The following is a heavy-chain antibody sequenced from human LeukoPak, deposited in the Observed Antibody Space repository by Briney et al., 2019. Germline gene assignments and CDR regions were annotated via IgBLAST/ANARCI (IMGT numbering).Heavy chain of an antibody. CDR3: ARVHKYCSGGGCYLLDY. Sequence: SETLSRTGSGSGVSSSGYYWSWIRQPPGQGLEGFVYIYYTGTTNYNPSLKSRVNISVDTSQNQFSLKLSSVTAADTAVYYCARVHKYCSGGGCYLLDYWGQGTLVTVSS. CDR1: GVSSSGYY. D-gene: IGHD2-15*01. J-gene: IGHJ4*02. V-gene: IGHV4-59*08. CDR2: IYYTGTT.